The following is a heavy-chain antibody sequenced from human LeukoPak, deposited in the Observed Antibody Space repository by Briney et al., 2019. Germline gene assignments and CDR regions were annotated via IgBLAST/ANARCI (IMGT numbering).Heavy chain of an antibody. CDR1: GFTFSTYG. CDR3: ARGSHITMVRGVFYFDY. V-gene: IGHV3-48*01. CDR2: ISSSSSTI. Sequence: GGSLRLSCAASGFTFSTYGMNWVRQAPGKGLEWVSYISSSSSTIYYADSVKGRFTISRDNAKNSLYLQMNSLRAEDTAVYYCARGSHITMVRGVFYFDYWGQGTLVTVSS. J-gene: IGHJ4*02. D-gene: IGHD3-10*01.